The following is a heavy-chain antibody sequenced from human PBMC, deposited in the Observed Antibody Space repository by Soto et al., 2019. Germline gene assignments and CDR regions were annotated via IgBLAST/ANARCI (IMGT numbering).Heavy chain of an antibody. V-gene: IGHV4-4*02. J-gene: IGHJ5*02. CDR3: ARGPQYHLLQNWFDP. CDR1: GGSISSSNW. CDR2: IYHSGST. Sequence: SETLSLTCAVSGGSISSSNWWSWVRQPPGKGLEWIGEIYHSGSTYYNPSLKSRLTISMDTSQNQFSLKLTSVTAADTAVYYCARGPQYHLLQNWFDPWGQGTLVTVSS. D-gene: IGHD2-2*01.